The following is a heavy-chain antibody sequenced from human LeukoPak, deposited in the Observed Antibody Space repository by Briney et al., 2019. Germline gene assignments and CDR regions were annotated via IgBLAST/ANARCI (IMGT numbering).Heavy chain of an antibody. CDR1: GLIVSSNY. CDR2: IYSGGRT. D-gene: IGHD3-10*01. Sequence: GGSLTLSCAASGLIVSSNYMSWVRHAPGQGLEWVSVIYSGGRTFYADSVRGRFTISRDYSKNTLFLQMNSLRAEDTAVYYCARDQYYDSGTYSYYYMDVWGKGTTVTVSS. J-gene: IGHJ6*03. V-gene: IGHV3-53*01. CDR3: ARDQYYDSGTYSYYYMDV.